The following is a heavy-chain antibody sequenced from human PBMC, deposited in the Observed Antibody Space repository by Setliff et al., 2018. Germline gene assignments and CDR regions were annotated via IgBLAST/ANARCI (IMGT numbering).Heavy chain of an antibody. D-gene: IGHD6-6*01. Sequence: PSETLSLTCTVSGGSISSYYWTLIRQPPGKGLEWIGEINHSGSTNYNPSLKSRVSISVDTSKNQFSLKVFSVTAADTAVYYCARGRNVAARLLDSWGQGTLVTVSS. J-gene: IGHJ4*02. CDR1: GGSISSYY. CDR2: INHSGST. CDR3: ARGRNVAARLLDS. V-gene: IGHV4-34*01.